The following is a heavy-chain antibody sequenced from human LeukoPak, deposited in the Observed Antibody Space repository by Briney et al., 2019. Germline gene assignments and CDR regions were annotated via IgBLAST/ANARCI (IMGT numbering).Heavy chain of an antibody. CDR3: ARMGIVGATDFDY. CDR2: INPSGDGDST. Sequence: GASVKVSCKASGYTFTSYYIHWVRQAAGQGLEWMGIINPSGDGDSTSYAQKLQGRVTMTTDTSTSTAYMELRSLRSDDTAVYYCARMGIVGATDFDYWGQGTLVTVSS. J-gene: IGHJ4*02. D-gene: IGHD1-26*01. CDR1: GYTFTSYY. V-gene: IGHV1-46*01.